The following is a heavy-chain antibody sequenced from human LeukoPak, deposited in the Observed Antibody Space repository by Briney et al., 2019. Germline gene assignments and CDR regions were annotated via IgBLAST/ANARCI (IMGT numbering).Heavy chain of an antibody. CDR2: IKQDGSEK. D-gene: IGHD6-13*01. V-gene: IGHV3-7*01. CDR1: GFTFSNYW. J-gene: IGHJ4*02. CDR3: ARDTRAAAADY. Sequence: GGSLRLSCAASGFTFSNYWIGWVRQAPGKGLEWVANIKQDGSEKYYVDSVKGRFTISRDNAKNSLYLQMNSLRAEDTAVYYCARDTRAAAADYWGQGTLVTVSS.